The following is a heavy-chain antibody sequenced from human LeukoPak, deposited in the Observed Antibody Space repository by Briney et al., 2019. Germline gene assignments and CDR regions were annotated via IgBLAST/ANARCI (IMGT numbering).Heavy chain of an antibody. J-gene: IGHJ4*02. CDR2: ISAYNVNT. CDR1: GYTFTSYG. D-gene: IGHD4-11*01. Sequence: ASVKVSCKASGYTFTSYGISWVRQAPGQGLEWVGWISAYNVNTNYAQKLRGRVTMTKDTSTSTAYMELRSLRSHDTAVYYCARARVTREIDYWGQGTLVTVSS. CDR3: ARARVTREIDY. V-gene: IGHV1-18*01.